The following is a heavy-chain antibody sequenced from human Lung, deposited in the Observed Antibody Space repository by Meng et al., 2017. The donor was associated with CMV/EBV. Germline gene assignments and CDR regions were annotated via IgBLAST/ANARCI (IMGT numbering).Heavy chain of an antibody. J-gene: IGHJ4*02. Sequence: GESLKISCDASGENFATYWIAWVRQVPGRGLEWVGIIHPADSDTRYSPSLQGHVLITADKSLTTISLQWSTLKASDTAMYYCARLNLYNWNGLGHWGQGNXVXVSS. CDR2: IHPADSDT. CDR1: GENFATYW. V-gene: IGHV5-51*01. CDR3: ARLNLYNWNGLGH. D-gene: IGHD1-1*01.